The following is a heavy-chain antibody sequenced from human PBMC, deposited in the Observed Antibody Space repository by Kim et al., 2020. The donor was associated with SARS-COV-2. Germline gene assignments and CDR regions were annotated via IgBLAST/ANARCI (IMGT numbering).Heavy chain of an antibody. V-gene: IGHV3-23*01. Sequence: GDRTYTAESVKGRFTVSRDNSKNALYLQLNSLRVDDTAVYYCAKSSAFDIWGQGTLVTVSS. J-gene: IGHJ3*02. CDR2: GDRT. CDR3: AKSSAFDI.